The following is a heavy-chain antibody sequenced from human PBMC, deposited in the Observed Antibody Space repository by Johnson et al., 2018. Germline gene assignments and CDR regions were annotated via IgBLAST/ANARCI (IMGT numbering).Heavy chain of an antibody. CDR3: ARRINSALDI. V-gene: IGHV3-47*02. J-gene: IGHJ3*02. D-gene: IGHD2/OR15-2a*01. CDR2: IGTGGDT. Sequence: VQLVEAGGGLVQAGGSLGPSCAASGFAFSSYVLHWVRRAPGKGPEWVSAIGTGGDTYYADSVMGRFTLSSDNAKKSLYLKMNSRIAEDMAVYYCARRINSALDIWGQGTMVTVSS. CDR1: GFAFSSYV.